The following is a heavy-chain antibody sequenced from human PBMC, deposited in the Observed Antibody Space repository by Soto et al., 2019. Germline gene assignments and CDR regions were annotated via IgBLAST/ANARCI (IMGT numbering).Heavy chain of an antibody. V-gene: IGHV1-18*01. CDR1: GYTFTSYG. Sequence: QVQLVQSGAEVKKPGASVKVSCKASGYTFTSYGISWVRQAPGQGLEWMGWINPYNGNTNYAQKLQGRVTMTTDTSTNTAYMELRSLGSDDTALYYCARDWFGIDYWGQGTLVTVSS. J-gene: IGHJ4*02. CDR3: ARDWFGIDY. CDR2: INPYNGNT. D-gene: IGHD3-16*01.